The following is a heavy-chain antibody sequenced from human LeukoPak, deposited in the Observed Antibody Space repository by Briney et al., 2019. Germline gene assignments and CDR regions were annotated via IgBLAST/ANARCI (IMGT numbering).Heavy chain of an antibody. CDR3: AGGGGGAFDI. D-gene: IGHD3-10*01. Sequence: SETLSLTCAVYGGSFSGYYWSWIRQPPRKGLEWIGEINHSGSTNYNPSLKSRVTISVDTSKNQFSLKLSSVTAADTAVYYCAGGGGGAFDIWGQGTMVTVSS. J-gene: IGHJ3*02. V-gene: IGHV4-34*01. CDR1: GGSFSGYY. CDR2: INHSGST.